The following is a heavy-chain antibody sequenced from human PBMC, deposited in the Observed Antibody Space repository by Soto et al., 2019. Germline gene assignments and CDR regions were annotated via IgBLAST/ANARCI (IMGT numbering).Heavy chain of an antibody. Sequence: QLQLQESGPGLVKPSETLSLTCTVSGASISSSHYYWAWIRQPPGKGLEWIGSFYYSGSTYYKPSLKGRVSISVDTSKNQFSLKLSSVTAADTAVYYCARPIEGGSSGYYNWGQGTLVTVSS. V-gene: IGHV4-39*01. D-gene: IGHD3-22*01. CDR3: ARPIEGGSSGYYN. CDR1: GASISSSHYY. CDR2: FYYSGST. J-gene: IGHJ4*02.